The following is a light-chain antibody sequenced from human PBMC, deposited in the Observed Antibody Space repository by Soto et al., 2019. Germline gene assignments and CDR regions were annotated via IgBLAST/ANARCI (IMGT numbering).Light chain of an antibody. CDR2: AAS. Sequence: IQLTRSRSSLSAPVGARLTITCLASQGINSFLAWYQQKPGKAPKLLIYAASTLQSGVPSRFSVSGSGTDFTLTISSLQNEDFATYYCQQLERYTSTFGGGTKVDIK. CDR3: QQLERYTST. V-gene: IGKV1-9*01. J-gene: IGKJ4*01. CDR1: QGINSF.